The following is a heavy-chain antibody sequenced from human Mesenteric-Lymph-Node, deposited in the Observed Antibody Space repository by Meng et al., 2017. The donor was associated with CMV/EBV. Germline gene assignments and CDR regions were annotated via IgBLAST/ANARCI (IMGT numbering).Heavy chain of an antibody. V-gene: IGHV4-34*01. D-gene: IGHD3-9*01. Sequence: QFHQWVAGLLKPSEPLSVTCAVYGGSFSGYYWNWIRQSSKKGLEWIGEINHSGSTTYNPSFTSRIIISVDTSTNQISLNMSSVTAADTAVYYCARGSSYDILTGYFDYWGQGALVTVSS. J-gene: IGHJ4*02. CDR1: GGSFSGYY. CDR3: ARGSSYDILTGYFDY. CDR2: INHSGST.